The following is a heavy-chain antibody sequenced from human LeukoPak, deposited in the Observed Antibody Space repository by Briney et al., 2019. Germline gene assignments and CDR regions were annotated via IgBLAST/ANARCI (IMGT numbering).Heavy chain of an antibody. Sequence: SETLSLTCTVSGGSIGSSSYYWGWIRQPPGKGLEWIGRIYTSGSTNYNPSLKSRVTISVDTSKNQFSLRLSSVTAADTAVYYCARDSYYDFWSGYQDAFDIWGQGTMVTVSS. J-gene: IGHJ3*02. CDR3: ARDSYYDFWSGYQDAFDI. CDR2: IYTSGST. D-gene: IGHD3-3*01. V-gene: IGHV4-39*07. CDR1: GGSIGSSSYY.